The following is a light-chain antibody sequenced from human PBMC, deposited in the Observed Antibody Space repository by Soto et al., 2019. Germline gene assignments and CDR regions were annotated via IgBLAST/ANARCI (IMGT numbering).Light chain of an antibody. V-gene: IGKV1-39*01. J-gene: IGKJ4*01. Sequence: DVHLTQSPSSLSASVGDRFTITCRASQSISSYLNWYQQKPGKAPKLLIYAASSLQSGVPSRFSGSGSGTDFTLTISSLQPEDFATYYCQQSYSTPLTFGGGTKVDI. CDR2: AAS. CDR1: QSISSY. CDR3: QQSYSTPLT.